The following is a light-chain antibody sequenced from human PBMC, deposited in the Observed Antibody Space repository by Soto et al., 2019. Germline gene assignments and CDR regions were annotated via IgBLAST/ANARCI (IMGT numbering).Light chain of an antibody. CDR2: EVT. V-gene: IGLV2-8*01. CDR1: SSDVGGYNF. Sequence: QSVLTQPPSASGSPGQSVTISCTGTSSDVGGYNFVSWYQQYPGRAPKLMIYEVTKRPSGVPDRFSGSKSGNTASLTVSRLQPEDEAEYYCSSYAGSNNFNVFGSGTKLTVL. CDR3: SSYAGSNNFNV. J-gene: IGLJ1*01.